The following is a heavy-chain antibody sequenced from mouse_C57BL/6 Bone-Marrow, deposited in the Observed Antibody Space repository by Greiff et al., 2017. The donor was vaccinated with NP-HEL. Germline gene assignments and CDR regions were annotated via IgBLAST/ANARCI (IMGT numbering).Heavy chain of an antibody. CDR1: GFTFSSYA. CDR2: ISSGGDYI. CDR3: TGYYGSSYPWYFDV. V-gene: IGHV5-9-1*02. D-gene: IGHD1-1*01. J-gene: IGHJ1*03. Sequence: EVKLVESGEGLVKPGGSLKLSCAASGFTFSSYAMSWVRQTPEKRLEWVAYISSGGDYIYYADTVKGRFTISRDNARNTLYLQMSSLKSEDTAMYYCTGYYGSSYPWYFDVWGTVTTVTVSS.